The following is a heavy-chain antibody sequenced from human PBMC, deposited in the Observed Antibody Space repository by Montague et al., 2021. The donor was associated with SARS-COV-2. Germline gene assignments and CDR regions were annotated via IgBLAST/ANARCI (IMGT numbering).Heavy chain of an antibody. D-gene: IGHD3-22*01. V-gene: IGHV3-23*01. CDR2: ISGSGFTP. J-gene: IGHJ3*02. Sequence: SLRLSCAASGFTFSSYAMTWVRPAPGKGLEWVSAISGSGFTPYYADSVNGRFTVSRDNSKNTVYLQMNSLRGEDTAAYFCARDRPNYDDDSGYVLKADAFDIWGRGTMVTVSS. CDR1: GFTFSSYA. CDR3: ARDRPNYDDDSGYVLKADAFDI.